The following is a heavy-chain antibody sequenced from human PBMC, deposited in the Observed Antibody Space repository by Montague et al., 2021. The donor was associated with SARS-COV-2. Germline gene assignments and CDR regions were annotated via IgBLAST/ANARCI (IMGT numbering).Heavy chain of an antibody. D-gene: IGHD6-13*01. CDR3: ARDVVAAPGTFDY. V-gene: IGHV4-4*08. CDR2: ST. J-gene: IGHJ4*02. Sequence: STNYNPSLTLRITMSVATSTKQFSLRLSPVTAAATAVYYCARDVVAAPGTFDYWGQGTLVTVSS.